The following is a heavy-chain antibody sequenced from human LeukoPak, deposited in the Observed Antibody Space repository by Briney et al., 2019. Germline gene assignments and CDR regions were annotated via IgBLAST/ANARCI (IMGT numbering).Heavy chain of an antibody. CDR2: INHSGST. CDR3: ARSPEGSGTDY. V-gene: IGHV4-34*01. D-gene: IGHD3-10*01. CDR1: GGSFSGYY. Sequence: SETLSLTCAVYGGSFSGYYWSWIRQTPGKGLEWIGEINHSGSTNYNPSLKSRVTISVDTSKNQFSLKLSSVAAADTAVYYCARSPEGSGTDYWGQGTLVTVSS. J-gene: IGHJ4*02.